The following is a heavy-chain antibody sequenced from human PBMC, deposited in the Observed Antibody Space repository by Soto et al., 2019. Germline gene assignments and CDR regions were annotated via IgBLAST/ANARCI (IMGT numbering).Heavy chain of an antibody. CDR2: ISSSSSYI. D-gene: IGHD3-9*01. CDR1: GFTFSSYS. Sequence: GGSLRLSCAASGFTFSSYSMNWVRQAPGKGLEWVSSISSSSSYIYYADSVKGRFTISRDNDKNSLYLQMNSLRAEDTAVYYCARDEYDILTGYHHSQIPYYYYYMDVWGKGTTVTVSS. V-gene: IGHV3-21*01. J-gene: IGHJ6*03. CDR3: ARDEYDILTGYHHSQIPYYYYYMDV.